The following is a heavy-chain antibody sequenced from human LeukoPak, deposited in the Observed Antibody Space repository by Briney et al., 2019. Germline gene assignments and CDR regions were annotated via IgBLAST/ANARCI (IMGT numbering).Heavy chain of an antibody. Sequence: ASVKDSRKASVYTFTSYGISWVRQAPGQGLEWVGWISAYNGNTNYVQKLQGRGTMPTDTSTSTAYMELRRRRADDAAAYYCARERLSWRLVLCYYYGMDVWGEGAKVTLS. J-gene: IGHJ6*01. D-gene: IGHD4/OR15-4a*01. CDR3: ARERLSWRLVLCYYYGMDV. CDR1: VYTFTSYG. V-gene: IGHV1-18*01. CDR2: ISAYNGNT.